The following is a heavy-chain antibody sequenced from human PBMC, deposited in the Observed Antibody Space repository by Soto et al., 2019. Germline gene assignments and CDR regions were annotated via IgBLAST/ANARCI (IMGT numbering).Heavy chain of an antibody. CDR3: ARDSTSGDYNTPFDP. V-gene: IGHV3-11*01. Sequence: NPGGSLRLSCAASGFTFSDYYTSWIRQAPGKGLEWVSYISSSGSTIYYADSVKGRFTISRDNAKNSLYLQMNSLRAEDTAVYYCARDSTSGDYNTPFDPWGQGTLVTVSS. J-gene: IGHJ5*02. CDR2: ISSSGSTI. D-gene: IGHD4-17*01. CDR1: GFTFSDYY.